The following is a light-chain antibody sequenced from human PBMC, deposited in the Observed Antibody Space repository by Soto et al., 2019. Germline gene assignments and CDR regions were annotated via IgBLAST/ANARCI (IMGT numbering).Light chain of an antibody. V-gene: IGLV2-14*03. Sequence: QSVLTQPASVSGSPGQSITSSCTGTRSDIGDYNYVSWYQQHPLKAPKLLIYDVSNRPSGVSNRFSGSKSGNTASLTISGLQGEDEADYYCSSYSDSSTIVVFGGGTKLTGL. CDR3: SSYSDSSTIVV. J-gene: IGLJ2*01. CDR1: RSDIGDYNY. CDR2: DVS.